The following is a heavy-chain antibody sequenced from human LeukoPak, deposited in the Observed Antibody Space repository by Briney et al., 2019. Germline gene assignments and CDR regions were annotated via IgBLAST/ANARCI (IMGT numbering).Heavy chain of an antibody. D-gene: IGHD3-10*01. CDR1: GLTFSSYW. CDR3: AKEGAYPIITYDS. J-gene: IGHJ5*01. V-gene: IGHV3-7*01. Sequence: GGPLRLLCAASGLTFSSYWMNWVRQAPGKGLEWVANIKRDGNEKNYVDSVKGRFSISRDNAKNSLYLQMDSLRAEDTAVYYSAKEGAYPIITYDSWGQGALVTVSS. CDR2: IKRDGNEK.